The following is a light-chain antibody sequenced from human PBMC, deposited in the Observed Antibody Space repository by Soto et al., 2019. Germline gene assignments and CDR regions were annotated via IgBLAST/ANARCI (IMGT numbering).Light chain of an antibody. V-gene: IGKV3-20*01. J-gene: IGKJ1*01. CDR1: QSVSSSY. CDR3: QPYGSSPQT. Sequence: EIVLTQSPGTLSLSPGERATLSCRASQSVSSSYLAWYQQKPGQAPRLLIYGASSRATGIPDRFSGSGSGTDFTLTISRLEPEDFAVYYCQPYGSSPQTFGQGTNVDI. CDR2: GAS.